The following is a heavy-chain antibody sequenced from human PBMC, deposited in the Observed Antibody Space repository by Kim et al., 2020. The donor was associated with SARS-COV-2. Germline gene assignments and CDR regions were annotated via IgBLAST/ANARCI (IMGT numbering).Heavy chain of an antibody. Sequence: GGSLRLSCAASGFTFSSYAMSWVRQAPGKGLEWVSVIYSGGSSTYYADSVKGRFTISRDNSKNTLYLQMNSLRAEDTAVYYCAKSLYDSSGYSPIYYYYGMDVWGQGTTVTVSS. V-gene: IGHV3-23*03. CDR2: IYSGGSST. CDR1: GFTFSSYA. J-gene: IGHJ6*02. D-gene: IGHD3-22*01. CDR3: AKSLYDSSGYSPIYYYYGMDV.